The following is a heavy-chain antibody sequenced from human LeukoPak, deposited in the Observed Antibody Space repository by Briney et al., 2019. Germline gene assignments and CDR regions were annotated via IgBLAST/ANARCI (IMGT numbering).Heavy chain of an antibody. V-gene: IGHV3-23*01. Sequence: PGRSLTLSCAASGFTFGSYGMHWVRQAPGKGLEWVLGISGSGSNTYYADSAKGRFTSSRDYSKRTVYLQMNSLRAEDTAVYYCAKNGEPHYYMDVLGKGTTVTVSS. J-gene: IGHJ6*03. CDR2: ISGSGSNT. CDR3: AKNGEPHYYMDV. D-gene: IGHD1-14*01. CDR1: GFTFGSYG.